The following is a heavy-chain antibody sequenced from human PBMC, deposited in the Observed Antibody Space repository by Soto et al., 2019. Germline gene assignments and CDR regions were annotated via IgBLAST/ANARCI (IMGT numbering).Heavy chain of an antibody. V-gene: IGHV3-21*01. Sequence: XGSLRLSCAASGGTFSSYSMNWVRQAPGKGLDWVSSISSSSYIYYADSVKGRFTISRDNAKNSLYLQMNSLRAEDTAVYYCASEIVIVGPGAAFDIWGQGTMVTVSS. CDR2: ISSSSYI. D-gene: IGHD1-26*01. CDR3: ASEIVIVGPGAAFDI. CDR1: GGTFSSYS. J-gene: IGHJ3*02.